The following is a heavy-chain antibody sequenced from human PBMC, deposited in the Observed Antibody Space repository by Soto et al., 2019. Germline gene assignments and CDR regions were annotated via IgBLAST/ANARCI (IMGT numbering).Heavy chain of an antibody. D-gene: IGHD3-10*01. CDR2: IWYDGSNK. CDR1: GFTFSSYG. J-gene: IGHJ3*02. V-gene: IGHV3-33*01. Sequence: QVQLVESGGGVVQPGRSLRLSCAASGFTFSSYGMHWVRQAPGKGLEWVAVIWYDGSNKYYADSVKGRFTISRDNSKNTLYLQMNSLRAEDTAVYYCARDGVSPGVSGDIWGQGTMVTVSS. CDR3: ARDGVSPGVSGDI.